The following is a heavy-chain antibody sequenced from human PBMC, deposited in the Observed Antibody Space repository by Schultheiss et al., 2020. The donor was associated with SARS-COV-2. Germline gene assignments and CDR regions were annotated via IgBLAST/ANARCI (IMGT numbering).Heavy chain of an antibody. CDR3: ARESGYLDY. Sequence: GGSLRLSCAASGFTFSSYAMHWVRQAPGKGLEYVSAISSNGGSTYYANSVKGRFTISRDNSKNTLYLQMNSLRAEDTAVYYCARESGYLDYWGQGTLVTVSS. CDR1: GFTFSSYA. V-gene: IGHV3-64*01. CDR2: ISSNGGST. J-gene: IGHJ4*02. D-gene: IGHD3-22*01.